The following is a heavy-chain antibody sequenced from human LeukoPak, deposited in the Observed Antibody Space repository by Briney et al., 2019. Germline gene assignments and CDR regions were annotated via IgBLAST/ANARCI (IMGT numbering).Heavy chain of an antibody. D-gene: IGHD2-8*01. CDR2: IKPDGSDE. CDR1: GFSFTTSW. Sequence: GESLRLSCAASGFSFTTSWMSWVRRAPGKGLEWVGEIKPDGSDEFYVDFVKGRFTISRDNAKNSLYLQMNSLRAEDTAVYYCARDPLYGALDYWGQGTLVTVSS. CDR3: ARDPLYGALDY. V-gene: IGHV3-7*01. J-gene: IGHJ4*02.